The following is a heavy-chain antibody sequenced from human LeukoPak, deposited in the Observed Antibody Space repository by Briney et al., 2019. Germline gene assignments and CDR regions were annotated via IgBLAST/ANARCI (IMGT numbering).Heavy chain of an antibody. V-gene: IGHV1-69*13. D-gene: IGHD3-3*01. CDR3: ARGTTYYDFWSGYRVDFDI. CDR1: GGTFSSYA. Sequence: ASVKVSCKASGGTFSSYAISWVRQAPGQGLEWMGGIIPIFGTANYAQKFQGRVTITADESTSTAYMELSSLRSEDTAVYYCARGTTYYDFWSGYRVDFDIWGQGTMVTVSS. J-gene: IGHJ3*02. CDR2: IIPIFGTA.